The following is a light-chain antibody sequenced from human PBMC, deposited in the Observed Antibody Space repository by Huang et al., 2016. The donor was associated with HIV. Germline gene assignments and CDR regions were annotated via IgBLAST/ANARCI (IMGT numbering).Light chain of an antibody. Sequence: EIVMTQSPATLSVSPGERATLSCRASQSVSSNLAWYQQKPGQAPMLLIYDASTRATGIPARFSGSGSGTEFTLTISSLQSEDFAIYCCQQYNNWPPYTFGQGTKLEIK. CDR3: QQYNNWPPYT. CDR2: DAS. J-gene: IGKJ2*01. V-gene: IGKV3-15*01. CDR1: QSVSSN.